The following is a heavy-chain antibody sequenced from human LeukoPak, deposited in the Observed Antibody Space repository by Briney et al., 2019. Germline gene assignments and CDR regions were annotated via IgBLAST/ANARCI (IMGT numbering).Heavy chain of an antibody. V-gene: IGHV3-23*01. CDR2: ITGSGNST. D-gene: IGHD3-10*01. CDR1: GFTFSNYA. CDR3: ARELFDFDY. Sequence: GGSLRLSCAVSGFTFSNYAMTWFRQAPVKGLEWVSEITGSGNSTYYADSVKGRFTISRDNSKNTLYLQMNSLRAEDTAVYYCARELFDFDYWGQGTLVTVSS. J-gene: IGHJ4*02.